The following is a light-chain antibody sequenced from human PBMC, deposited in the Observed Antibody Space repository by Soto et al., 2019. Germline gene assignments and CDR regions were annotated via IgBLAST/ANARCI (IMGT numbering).Light chain of an antibody. V-gene: IGLV1-44*01. CDR2: SND. J-gene: IGLJ2*01. CDR3: AAWDDSLNGVV. Sequence: QSVLTQPPSASGTPGQRVTISCSGSSSNIGSNTVNWYQQVPGTAPKLLIYSNDHRPSGVPDRFSGSKSGTSASLAISGLQSEDEAAYYCAAWDDSLNGVVFGGGTKLTVL. CDR1: SSNIGSNT.